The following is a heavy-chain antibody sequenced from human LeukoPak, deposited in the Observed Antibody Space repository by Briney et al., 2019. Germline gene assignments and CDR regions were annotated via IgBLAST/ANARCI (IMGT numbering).Heavy chain of an antibody. CDR2: ISSSSSYI. J-gene: IGHJ4*02. D-gene: IGHD6-6*01. V-gene: IGHV3-21*01. CDR1: GFTFSSYS. Sequence: TGGSLRLSCAASGFTFSSYSMNWVRQAPGKGLEWVSSISSSSSYIYYADSVKGRFTISRDNAKNSLYLQMNSLGAEDTAVYYCARDLKIGGQLVRGGGPFDYWGQGTLVTVSS. CDR3: ARDLKIGGQLVRGGGPFDY.